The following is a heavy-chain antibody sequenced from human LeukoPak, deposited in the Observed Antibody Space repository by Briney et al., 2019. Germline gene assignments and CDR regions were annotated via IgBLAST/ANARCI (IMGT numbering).Heavy chain of an antibody. CDR1: GYSISSGYY. J-gene: IGHJ6*03. Sequence: PSETLSLTCTVSGYSISSGYYWGWIRQPPGKGLEWIGSIYHSGSTYYNPSLKSRVTISVDTSKNQFSLKLSSVTAADTAVYYCARGVSPGIAAAGTDASARTHYYYYMDVWGKGTTVTISS. CDR2: IYHSGST. D-gene: IGHD6-13*01. V-gene: IGHV4-38-2*02. CDR3: ARGVSPGIAAAGTDASARTHYYYYMDV.